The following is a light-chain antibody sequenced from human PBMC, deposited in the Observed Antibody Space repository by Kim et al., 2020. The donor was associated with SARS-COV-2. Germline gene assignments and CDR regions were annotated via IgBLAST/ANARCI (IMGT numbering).Light chain of an antibody. V-gene: IGLV3-1*01. J-gene: IGLJ2*01. Sequence: SYELTQPPSVSVSPGQTASITCSGDKLGDKYTCWYQQKPGQSPVLVIYRDSRRPSGIPERFSGSNSGNTATLTINGTQAMDEADYYCQTWDSSGVFGGGT. CDR2: RDS. CDR3: QTWDSSGV. CDR1: KLGDKY.